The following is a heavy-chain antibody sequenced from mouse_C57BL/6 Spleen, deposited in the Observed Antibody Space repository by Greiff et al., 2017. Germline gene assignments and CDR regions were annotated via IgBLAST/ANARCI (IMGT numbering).Heavy chain of an antibody. CDR3: ASITTVVATGY. CDR2: IDPEDGET. V-gene: IGHV14-2*01. CDR1: GFNIKDYY. J-gene: IGHJ2*01. Sequence: EVQLQQSGAELVKPGASVKLSCTASGFNIKDYYMHWVKQRTEQGLEWIGRIDPEDGETKYAPKFPGKATITADTSSNTAYLQLSSLTSEDTAVYYCASITTVVATGYWGQGTTLTVSS. D-gene: IGHD1-1*01.